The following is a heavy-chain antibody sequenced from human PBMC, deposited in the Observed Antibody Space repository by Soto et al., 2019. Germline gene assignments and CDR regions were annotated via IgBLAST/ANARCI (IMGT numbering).Heavy chain of an antibody. CDR3: ARDLGSSGVIIKFDY. V-gene: IGHV3-48*02. D-gene: IGHD3-22*01. CDR1: GFTFSSYS. Sequence: SLRLSCAASGFTFSSYSMNWVRQAPGKGLEWVSYISSSSSTIYYADSVKGRFTISRDNAKNSLYLQMNSLRDEDTAVYYCARDLGSSGVIIKFDYWGQGTLVTVSS. J-gene: IGHJ4*02. CDR2: ISSSSSTI.